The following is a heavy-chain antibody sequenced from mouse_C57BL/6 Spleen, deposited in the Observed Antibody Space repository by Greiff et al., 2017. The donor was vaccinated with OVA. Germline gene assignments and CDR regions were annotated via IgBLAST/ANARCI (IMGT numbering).Heavy chain of an antibody. J-gene: IGHJ2*01. CDR3: ARGGFDY. Sequence: EVQLQQSGPELVKPGASVKISCKASGYPFTDSNMNWVKQSNGKSLEWIGVIYPIYGTTSYNQKFKGKATLTVDQSSRTAYVQLSRMTSDISTDYYCARGGFDYWGQGTPPTVSS. V-gene: IGHV1-39*01. CDR2: IYPIYGTT. CDR1: GYPFTDSN.